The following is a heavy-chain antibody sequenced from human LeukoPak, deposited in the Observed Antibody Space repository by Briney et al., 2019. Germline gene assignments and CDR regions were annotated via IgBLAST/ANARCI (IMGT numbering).Heavy chain of an antibody. D-gene: IGHD4-17*01. CDR1: GYTFTSYD. CDR2: MNPNSGNT. V-gene: IGHV1-8*01. J-gene: IGHJ6*02. Sequence: ASVKVSCKASGYTFTSYDINWVRQATGQGLEWMGWMNPNSGNTGYAQKFQGRVTMTRNTSISTAYMELSSLRSEDTAVYYCARGSEVAGSARVTTMDVWGQGTTVTVSS. CDR3: ARGSEVAGSARVTTMDV.